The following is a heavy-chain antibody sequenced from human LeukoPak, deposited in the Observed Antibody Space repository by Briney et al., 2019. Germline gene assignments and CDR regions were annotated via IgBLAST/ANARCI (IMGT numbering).Heavy chain of an antibody. V-gene: IGHV4-39*01. CDR3: TRQLSWASDTGDS. J-gene: IGHJ5*01. Sequence: SETLSLTCNVSGGSISGSRRYWGWVRQPPGGGLEWIGSIRYIGTTYYNPSLQSRLTISVDNSQNQFSLKLKSVTAADTSMYYCTRQLSWASDTGDSGGQRPLATVSS. CDR1: GGSISGSRRY. CDR2: IRYIGTT. D-gene: IGHD6-13*01.